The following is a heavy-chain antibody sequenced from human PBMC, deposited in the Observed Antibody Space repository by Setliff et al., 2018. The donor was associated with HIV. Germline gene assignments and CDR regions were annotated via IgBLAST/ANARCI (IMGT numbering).Heavy chain of an antibody. CDR2: INPSGGST. D-gene: IGHD6-19*01. J-gene: IGHJ5*02. CDR1: GYTFTSYY. Sequence: GASVKVSCKASGYTFTSYYMHWVRQAPGQGLEWMGIINPSGGSTSYAQKFQGRVTLTTDTSTSTAYMELRSLRSDDTAVYYCARFAVAGTKWSDPWGQGTLVTVSS. CDR3: ARFAVAGTKWSDP. V-gene: IGHV1-46*01.